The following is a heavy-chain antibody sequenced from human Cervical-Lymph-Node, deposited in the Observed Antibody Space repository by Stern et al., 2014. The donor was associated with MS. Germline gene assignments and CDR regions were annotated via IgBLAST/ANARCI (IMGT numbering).Heavy chain of an antibody. Sequence: EVQLVQSGGGLVKPGGSLRLSCEASGFTFTTYDMNWVRQAPGKGLEWVSSLSGGSTHIYYAAPVKARFTTPRETAKTPLYLKINSRRAEARAVYYCARVSPPLRKYGLDVWGQGTTVTVSS. D-gene: IGHD2-21*02. CDR2: LSGGSTHI. CDR1: GFTFTTYD. J-gene: IGHJ6*02. CDR3: ARVSPPLRKYGLDV. V-gene: IGHV3-21*01.